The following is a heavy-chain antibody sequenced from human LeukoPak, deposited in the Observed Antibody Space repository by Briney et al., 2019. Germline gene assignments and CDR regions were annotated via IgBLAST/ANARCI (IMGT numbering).Heavy chain of an antibody. J-gene: IGHJ6*02. CDR1: GHTFTSYY. Sequence: GASVKVSCKASGHTFTSYYMHWVRQAPGQGLGWMGIINPSGGSTSYAQKFQGRVTMTRDTSTSTVYMELSSLRSEDTAVYYCARSPWHYCSSTSCYGLHYYYGMDVWGQGTTVTVSS. V-gene: IGHV1-46*01. CDR2: INPSGGST. CDR3: ARSPWHYCSSTSCYGLHYYYGMDV. D-gene: IGHD2-2*01.